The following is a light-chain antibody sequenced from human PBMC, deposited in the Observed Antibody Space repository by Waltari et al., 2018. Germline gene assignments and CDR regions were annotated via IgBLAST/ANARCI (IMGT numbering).Light chain of an antibody. J-gene: IGLJ1*01. Sequence: QSALIQPRSVSGSPGQSVTVSCSGTSGDVGGYDSVSWYQQYPGKAPRVLIYDVTKRPSGIPDRFSGSKSGSTASLTISALQADDEADYYCCSYAGSYTYVFGSGTKVTV. V-gene: IGLV2-11*01. CDR3: CSYAGSYTYV. CDR2: DVT. CDR1: SGDVGGYDS.